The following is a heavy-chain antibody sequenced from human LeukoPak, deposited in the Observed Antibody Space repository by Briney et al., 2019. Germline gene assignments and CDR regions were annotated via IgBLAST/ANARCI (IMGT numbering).Heavy chain of an antibody. CDR1: GFIFSSYA. Sequence: GGSLRLSCAASGFIFSSYAMSWVRQAPGKGLEWVSVVYTSGSTYSADSVRGRFTISRDNSKNTLYLQMNSLRAEDTAVYYCARGLAAAGLYFDYWGQGTLVTVSS. CDR3: ARGLAAAGLYFDY. CDR2: VYTSGST. V-gene: IGHV3-53*01. D-gene: IGHD6-13*01. J-gene: IGHJ4*02.